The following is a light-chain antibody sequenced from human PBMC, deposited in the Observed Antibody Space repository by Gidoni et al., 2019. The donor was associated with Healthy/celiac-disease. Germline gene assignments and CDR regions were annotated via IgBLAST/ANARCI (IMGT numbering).Light chain of an antibody. V-gene: IGKV4-1*01. J-gene: IGKJ2*04. CDR2: WAS. Sequence: DIVMTQSPDSLAVSLGERATINCKSSQSVLYSSNNKNYLAWYQQKPGQPPKLLFYWASTRESGVPDRFSGSGSGTDFTLTISSLQAEDVAVYYCQQYYSTMCSFGQGTKLEIK. CDR1: QSVLYSSNNKNY. CDR3: QQYYSTMCS.